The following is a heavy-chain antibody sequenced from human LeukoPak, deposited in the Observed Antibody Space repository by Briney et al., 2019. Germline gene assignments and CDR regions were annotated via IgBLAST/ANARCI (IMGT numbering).Heavy chain of an antibody. CDR3: TLTTFGVVYYFDY. Sequence: PGRSLRLSCATSGFTFSSYAMHWVRQAPGKGLEWVALISYDEINQYYADSVKGRFIIPRDNSKNTLYLQLNSLRLEDTAVYYCTLTTFGVVYYFDYWGQGTLVTVSS. CDR1: GFTFSSYA. V-gene: IGHV3-30*04. D-gene: IGHD1/OR15-1a*01. J-gene: IGHJ4*02. CDR2: ISYDEINQ.